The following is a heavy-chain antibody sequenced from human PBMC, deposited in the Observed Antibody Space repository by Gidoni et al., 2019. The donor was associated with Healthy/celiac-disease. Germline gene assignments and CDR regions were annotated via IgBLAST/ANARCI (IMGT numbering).Heavy chain of an antibody. V-gene: IGHV4-31*03. CDR1: GGSISSGGYY. J-gene: IGHJ3*02. CDR2: IYYSGST. D-gene: IGHD4-17*01. Sequence: QVQLQESGPGLVKPSQTLSLTCTVSGGSISSGGYYWSWIRQHPGTGLEWIGYIYYSGSTDYNPSLKSRVTIAVDTSKNQFSLKLSAVTAADTAVYYCARATVVTLSSAFDIWGQGTMVTVSS. CDR3: ARATVVTLSSAFDI.